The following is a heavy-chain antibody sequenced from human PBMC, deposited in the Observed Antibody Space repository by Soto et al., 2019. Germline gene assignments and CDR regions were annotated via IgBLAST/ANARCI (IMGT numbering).Heavy chain of an antibody. CDR2: INHSGST. CDR1: GGSFSGYY. CDR3: ARMGGLGITYFGRDIFADS. V-gene: IGHV4-34*01. J-gene: IGHJ4*02. Sequence: SETLSLICAVYGGSFSGYYWSWIRQPPGRGLEWIGEINHSGSTNYNPSLKSRVTISVGTSKNQFSLKLSSVTAADTAVYYCARMGGLGITYFGRDIFADSWGQGTLVTVSS. D-gene: IGHD3-9*01.